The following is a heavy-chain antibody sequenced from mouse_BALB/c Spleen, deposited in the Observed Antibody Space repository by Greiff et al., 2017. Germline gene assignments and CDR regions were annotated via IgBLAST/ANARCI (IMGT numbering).Heavy chain of an antibody. D-gene: IGHD1-2*01. J-gene: IGHJ4*01. CDR2: IWAGGST. Sequence: VMLVESGPGLVAPSQSLSITCTVSGFSLTSYGVHWVRQPPGKGLEWLGVIWAGGSTNYNSALMSRLSISKDNSKSQVFLKMNSLQTDDTAMYYCASQFITTATGAMDYWGQGTSVTVSS. V-gene: IGHV2-9*02. CDR3: ASQFITTATGAMDY. CDR1: GFSLTSYG.